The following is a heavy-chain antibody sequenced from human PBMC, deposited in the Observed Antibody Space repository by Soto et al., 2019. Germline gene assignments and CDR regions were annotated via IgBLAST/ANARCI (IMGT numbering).Heavy chain of an antibody. CDR3: ARESSHYYDSSGYLVY. CDR2: TYYRSKWYN. V-gene: IGHV6-1*01. D-gene: IGHD3-22*01. Sequence: SQTPSLTCAISGDSVSSNSAAWNWIRQSPSRGLEWLGRTYYRSKWYNDYAVSVKSRITINPDTSKNQFSLQLNSVTPEDTAVYYCARESSHYYDSSGYLVYWGQGTLVTVSS. J-gene: IGHJ4*02. CDR1: GDSVSSNSAA.